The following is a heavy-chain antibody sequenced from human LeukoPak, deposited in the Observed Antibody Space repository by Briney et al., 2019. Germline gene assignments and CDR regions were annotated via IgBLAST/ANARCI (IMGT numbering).Heavy chain of an antibody. Sequence: GGSLRLSCAASGFTFSSYSMKWVRQARGKGLEWVSFISSSSSYIYYADSVKGRFTISRDNAKNSLYLQMNSLRAEDTAVYYCARGTMFPYYFDYWGQGTLVTVSS. V-gene: IGHV3-21*01. D-gene: IGHD3-10*02. J-gene: IGHJ4*02. CDR3: ARGTMFPYYFDY. CDR1: GFTFSSYS. CDR2: ISSSSSYI.